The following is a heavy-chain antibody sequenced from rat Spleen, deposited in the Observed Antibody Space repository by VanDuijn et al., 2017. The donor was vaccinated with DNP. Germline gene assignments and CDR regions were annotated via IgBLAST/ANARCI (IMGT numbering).Heavy chain of an antibody. J-gene: IGHJ2*01. CDR3: ARHVGDY. CDR2: ISPSGGST. D-gene: IGHD5-1*01. CDR1: GFTFSNYH. Sequence: EVQLVESGGGLVQPGRSLKLSCAASGFTFSNYHMAWVRQAPTKGLEWVASISPSGGSTYYRDSVKGRFTVSRDNAKSSLYLQMDSLRSEDTATYYCARHVGDYWGQGVMVTVSS. V-gene: IGHV5S23*01.